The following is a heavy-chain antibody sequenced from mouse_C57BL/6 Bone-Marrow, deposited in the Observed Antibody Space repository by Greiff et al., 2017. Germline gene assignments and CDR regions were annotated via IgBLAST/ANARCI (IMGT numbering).Heavy chain of an antibody. CDR1: GFTFSSYA. J-gene: IGHJ1*03. CDR2: ISDGGSYT. V-gene: IGHV5-4*01. Sequence: EVKLVESGGGLVKPGGSLKLSCAASGFTFSSYAMSWVRQTPEKRLEWVATISDGGSYTYYPDNVKGRFTISRDNAKNNLYLQMSHLKSEDTAMYYCARDRLTMVTTHYWYFDVWGTGATVAVCS. CDR3: ARDRLTMVTTHYWYFDV. D-gene: IGHD2-1*01.